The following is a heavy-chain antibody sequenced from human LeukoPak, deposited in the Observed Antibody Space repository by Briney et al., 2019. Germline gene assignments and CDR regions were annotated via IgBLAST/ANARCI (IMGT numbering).Heavy chain of an antibody. CDR1: GFTFSSYG. J-gene: IGHJ4*02. D-gene: IGHD3-22*01. CDR3: AKDSSVYYYDSRNFDY. Sequence: SLRLSCAASGFTFSSYGMHWVRQAPGKGLEWVAFIRFDASNKYYTDSVKGRFTISRDNSKNTLYLQMNSLRAEDTAVYYCAKDSSVYYYDSRNFDYWGQGTLVTVSS. CDR2: IRFDASNK. V-gene: IGHV3-30*02.